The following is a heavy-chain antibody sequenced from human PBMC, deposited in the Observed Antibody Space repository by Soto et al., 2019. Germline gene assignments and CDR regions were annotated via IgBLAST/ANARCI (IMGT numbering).Heavy chain of an antibody. CDR1: GDTFSSYS. D-gene: IGHD3-10*01. V-gene: IGHV1-69*13. J-gene: IGHJ6*02. CDR3: AANSLGGGSQGDV. CDR2: IVPIFGTT. Sequence: SVKVSCKASGDTFSSYSISWVRQAPGQGLEWMGGIVPIFGTTVYAPRLQGRLTITADGPTSTSYMELSGLTFEDTAVYYCAANSLGGGSQGDVWGQGTTVPSP.